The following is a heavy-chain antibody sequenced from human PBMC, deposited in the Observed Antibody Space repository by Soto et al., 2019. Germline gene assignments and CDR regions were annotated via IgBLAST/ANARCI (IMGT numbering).Heavy chain of an antibody. CDR1: GYTFTSYA. J-gene: IGHJ4*02. Sequence: QVQLVQSGAEVKKPGASVKVSCKASGYTFTSYAMHWVRQAPGQRLEWMGWINAGNGNTKYSQKFQGRVTITRDTSASTAYMELSSLRSEDSAVYYCARGPGGPDGPGDYWGQGTLVTVSS. D-gene: IGHD2-15*01. CDR3: ARGPGGPDGPGDY. V-gene: IGHV1-3*01. CDR2: INAGNGNT.